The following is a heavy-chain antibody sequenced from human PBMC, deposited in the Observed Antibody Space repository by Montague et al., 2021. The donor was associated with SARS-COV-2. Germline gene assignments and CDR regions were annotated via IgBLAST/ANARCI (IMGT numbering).Heavy chain of an antibody. J-gene: IGHJ3*01. CDR3: ARPQPYYDLLTGNPFDV. Sequence: SDTLSLTRAVYGRSFSGYYWSWIRQPPGKGLELIGEINHSGSTNYNPSLKIRVTISVDTSKNQFSLQLSSVTAADTAVYYCARPQPYYDLLTGNPFDVWGQGTMVTVSS. V-gene: IGHV4-34*01. CDR1: GRSFSGYY. D-gene: IGHD3-9*01. CDR2: INHSGST.